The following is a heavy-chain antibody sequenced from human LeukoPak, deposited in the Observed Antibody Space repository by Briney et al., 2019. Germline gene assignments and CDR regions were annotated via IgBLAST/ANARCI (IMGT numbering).Heavy chain of an antibody. V-gene: IGHV3-23*01. CDR3: ARFDYGSGSYDY. D-gene: IGHD3-10*01. Sequence: GGSLRLSCAASGFTFSTYAITWVRQAPGKGLEWVSSIGSSGNTYYAESVRGRFTISRDNAKNSLYLQMNSLRAEDTAVYYCARFDYGSGSYDYWGQGTLVTVSS. CDR2: IGSSGNT. CDR1: GFTFSTYA. J-gene: IGHJ4*02.